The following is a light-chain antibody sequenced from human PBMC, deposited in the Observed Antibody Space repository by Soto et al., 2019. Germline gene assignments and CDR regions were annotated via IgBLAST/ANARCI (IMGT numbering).Light chain of an antibody. Sequence: QSVVTQPPSVSGVPGQRVTLSCTGSSSNIGAGYDVHGYRQLPGTAPKLLIYDNTTRPSGVPDRFSGSKSGTSVSLAITGLQADDEDDYYCQSYDSSLGGLVFGGGTKLTVL. CDR3: QSYDSSLGGLV. CDR2: DNT. CDR1: SSNIGAGYD. V-gene: IGLV1-40*01. J-gene: IGLJ3*02.